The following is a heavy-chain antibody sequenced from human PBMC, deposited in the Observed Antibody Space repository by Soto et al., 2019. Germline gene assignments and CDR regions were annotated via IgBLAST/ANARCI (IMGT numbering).Heavy chain of an antibody. D-gene: IGHD6-19*01. V-gene: IGHV4-39*01. Sequence: SETLSLTCTVSGGSISSSSYYWGWIRQPPGKGLEWIGSSYYSGSTYYNPSLKSRVTISVDTSKNQFPLKLSSVTAADTAVYYCASTGIAVAGHYYYGMDVWGQGTTVTVSS. CDR2: SYYSGST. CDR1: GGSISSSSYY. J-gene: IGHJ6*02. CDR3: ASTGIAVAGHYYYGMDV.